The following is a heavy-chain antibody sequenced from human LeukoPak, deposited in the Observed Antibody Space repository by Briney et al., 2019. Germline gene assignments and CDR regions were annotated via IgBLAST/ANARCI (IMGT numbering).Heavy chain of an antibody. Sequence: SETLSLTCTVSGGSISSGSYYLGWIRQPAGKGLEWIGRIYTSGSTNYNPSLKSRVTISVDTSKNQFSLKLSSVTAADTAVYYCARALPDWFDPWGQGTLVTVSS. V-gene: IGHV4-61*02. CDR2: IYTSGST. J-gene: IGHJ5*02. CDR1: GGSISSGSYY. CDR3: ARALPDWFDP.